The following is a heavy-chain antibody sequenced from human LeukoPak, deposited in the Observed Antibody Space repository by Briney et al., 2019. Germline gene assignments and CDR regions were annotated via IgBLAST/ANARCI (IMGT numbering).Heavy chain of an antibody. Sequence: PGGSLRLSCAASGFTFRNYWMSWVRQAPGKGLEWVANIKEDGSEKNYVDSVKGRFTISRDNADNSLSLQMSSLRVEDTAVYYCATRLGWGQGTLVTVSS. J-gene: IGHJ4*02. CDR1: GFTFRNYW. V-gene: IGHV3-7*01. CDR3: ATRLG. CDR2: IKEDGSEK.